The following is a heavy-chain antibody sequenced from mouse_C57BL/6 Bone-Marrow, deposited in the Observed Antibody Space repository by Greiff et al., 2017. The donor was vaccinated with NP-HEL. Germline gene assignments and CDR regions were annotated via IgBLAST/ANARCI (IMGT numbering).Heavy chain of an antibody. Sequence: EVQLQQSGPELVKPGASVKISCKASGYTFTDYYMNWVKQSHGKSLEWIGDINPNNGGTSYNQKFKGKATLTVDKSSSTAYMELRSLTSEDSAVYYCARERHYTWGQGTTLTVSS. CDR1: GYTFTDYY. D-gene: IGHD2-12*01. J-gene: IGHJ2*01. CDR3: ARERHYT. V-gene: IGHV1-26*01. CDR2: INPNNGGT.